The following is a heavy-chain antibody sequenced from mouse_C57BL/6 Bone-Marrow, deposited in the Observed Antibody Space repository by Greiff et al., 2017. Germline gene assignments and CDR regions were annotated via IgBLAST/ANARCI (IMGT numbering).Heavy chain of an antibody. CDR2: INPYNGGT. J-gene: IGHJ2*01. Sequence: EVKLQQPGPVLVKPGASVKMSCKASGYTFTDYYMNWVKQSHGKSLEWIGVINPYNGGTSYNQKFKGKATLTVDKSSSKAYMELNSLTSEDSAVYYCARRRYYGYDSFDYWGQGTTLTVSS. CDR3: ARRRYYGYDSFDY. CDR1: GYTFTDYY. D-gene: IGHD2-2*01. V-gene: IGHV1-19*01.